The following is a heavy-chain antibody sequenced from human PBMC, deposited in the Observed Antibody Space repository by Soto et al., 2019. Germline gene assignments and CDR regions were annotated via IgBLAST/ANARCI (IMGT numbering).Heavy chain of an antibody. V-gene: IGHV5-51*01. Sequence: GESLKISCKGSGYNFANYLIGWVRQMPGKGLEWMGMIFPGDSDTKNSPSLQGQITMSVDTSYSSAYLQWRSPKASDTAMYYCAAGSTTGHDAFDIWGQGTMVTVSS. CDR3: AAGSTTGHDAFDI. J-gene: IGHJ3*02. CDR1: GYNFANYL. CDR2: IFPGDSDT. D-gene: IGHD1-26*01.